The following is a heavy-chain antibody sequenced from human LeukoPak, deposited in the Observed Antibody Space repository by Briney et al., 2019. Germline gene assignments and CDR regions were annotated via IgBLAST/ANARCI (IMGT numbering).Heavy chain of an antibody. V-gene: IGHV4-59*01. D-gene: IGHD3-22*01. CDR1: GGSISYYS. Sequence: PSETLSLTCTVSGGSISYYSWNWIRQSPGKGLEWIGHMSYSGSNNYNPSLKSRVTMSVDRSKDQVSLKLSSVTAADTALYYCATNRGGYDSAWGGSVFDIWGQGTMVTVSS. CDR3: ATNRGGYDSAWGGSVFDI. J-gene: IGHJ3*02. CDR2: MSYSGSN.